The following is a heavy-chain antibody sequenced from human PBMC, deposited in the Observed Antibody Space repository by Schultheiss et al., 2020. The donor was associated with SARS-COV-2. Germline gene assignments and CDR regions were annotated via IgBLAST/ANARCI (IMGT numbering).Heavy chain of an antibody. CDR1: GGSISSGGYY. Sequence: SETLSLTCTVSGGSISSGGYYWSWIRQPAGKGLEWIGRIYTSGSTYYNPSLKSRVTISVDTSKNQFSLKLSSVTAADTAVYYCARGGYSGYYGMDVWGQGTTVTVSS. CDR3: ARGGYSGYYGMDV. J-gene: IGHJ6*02. D-gene: IGHD5-12*01. V-gene: IGHV4-61*02. CDR2: IYTSGST.